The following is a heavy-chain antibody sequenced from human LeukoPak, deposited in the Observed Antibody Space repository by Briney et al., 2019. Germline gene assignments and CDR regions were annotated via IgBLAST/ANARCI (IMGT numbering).Heavy chain of an antibody. J-gene: IGHJ4*02. Sequence: ASVKVSCKASGYTFASYAMHWVRQAPGQRLEWMGWINAGNGNTKYSQKFQGRVTITRDTSASTAYMGLSSLRSEDTAVYYCARVDYGDSYFDYWGQGTLVTVSS. V-gene: IGHV1-3*01. CDR3: ARVDYGDSYFDY. D-gene: IGHD4-17*01. CDR2: INAGNGNT. CDR1: GYTFASYA.